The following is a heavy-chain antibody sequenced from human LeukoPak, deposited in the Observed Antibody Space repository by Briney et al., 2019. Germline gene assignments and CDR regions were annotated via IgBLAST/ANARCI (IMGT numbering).Heavy chain of an antibody. CDR3: ARQSPYYESSGHYPQLMDV. CDR2: IYYSGST. D-gene: IGHD3-22*01. J-gene: IGHJ6*03. CDR1: GGSISSSSYY. V-gene: IGHV4-39*01. Sequence: SETLSLTCTVSGGSISSSSYYWGWIRQPPGKGLEWIGSIYYSGSTYYNPSLKSPVTISVDTSENQFSLKLRSVTAADTAVYYCARQSPYYESSGHYPQLMDVWGKGTTVTISS.